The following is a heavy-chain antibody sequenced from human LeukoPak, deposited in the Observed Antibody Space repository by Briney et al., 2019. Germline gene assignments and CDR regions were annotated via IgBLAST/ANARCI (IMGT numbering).Heavy chain of an antibody. CDR2: INEDGSTT. D-gene: IGHD6-19*01. Sequence: GGSLRLSCAASGFTFSSNWMHWDRQAPGKGLVWVSRINEDGSTTNYADSVKGRSTIFRDNAKNTLYLQMNSLRAEDTAVYYCAKDNDGAVAGTLYNWFDPWGQGTLVTVSS. J-gene: IGHJ5*02. CDR3: AKDNDGAVAGTLYNWFDP. CDR1: GFTFSSNW. V-gene: IGHV3-74*01.